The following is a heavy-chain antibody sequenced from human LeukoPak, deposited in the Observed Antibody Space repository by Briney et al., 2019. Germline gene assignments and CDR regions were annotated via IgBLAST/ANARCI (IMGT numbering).Heavy chain of an antibody. Sequence: SETLSLTCAVYGGSFSGYYWSWIRQPPGKGLEWIGEINHSGSTNYNPSLKSRVTISVDTSKNQFSLKLSSVTAADTAVYYCARRAAAGTNTAFDIWGQGTMVTVSS. CDR2: INHSGST. D-gene: IGHD6-13*01. V-gene: IGHV4-34*01. J-gene: IGHJ3*02. CDR1: GGSFSGYY. CDR3: ARRAAAGTNTAFDI.